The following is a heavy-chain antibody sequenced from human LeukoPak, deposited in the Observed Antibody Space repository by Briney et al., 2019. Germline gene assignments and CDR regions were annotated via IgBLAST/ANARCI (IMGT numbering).Heavy chain of an antibody. CDR3: AVGHDYGDYGSFDY. CDR2: IRYDGSNK. J-gene: IGHJ4*02. D-gene: IGHD4-17*01. Sequence: PGGSLRLSCAASGFTFSSYGMHWVRQAPGKGLEWVAFIRYDGSNKYYADSVKGRFTISRDNSKNTLYLQMNSLKAEDTAVYYCAVGHDYGDYGSFDYWGQGTLVTVSS. CDR1: GFTFSSYG. V-gene: IGHV3-30*02.